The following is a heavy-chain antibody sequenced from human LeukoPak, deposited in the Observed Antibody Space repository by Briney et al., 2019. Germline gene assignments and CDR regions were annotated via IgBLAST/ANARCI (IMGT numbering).Heavy chain of an antibody. Sequence: GGSLRLSCAASGFTFSSYWMTWVRQAPGKGLEWVANIEGDGSQKNYVDSVKGRFTISRDTAKNSLYLQMNSLRAEDTAVYYCARDVAVAGLYYGMDVWGQGTTVTVSS. CDR3: ARDVAVAGLYYGMDV. CDR1: GFTFSSYW. J-gene: IGHJ6*02. CDR2: IEGDGSQK. V-gene: IGHV3-7*01. D-gene: IGHD6-19*01.